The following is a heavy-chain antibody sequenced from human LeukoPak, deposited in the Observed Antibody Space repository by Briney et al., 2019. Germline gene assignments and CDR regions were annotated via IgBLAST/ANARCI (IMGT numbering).Heavy chain of an antibody. D-gene: IGHD7-27*01. Sequence: PGGSLRLSCAASGFTFSSYSMNWVRQAPGKGLEWVSYISSSSSTIYYADSVKGRFTISRDNAKNSLYLQMNSLRAEDTAVYYCASMAQLGINYWGQGTLVTVSS. J-gene: IGHJ4*02. CDR1: GFTFSSYS. V-gene: IGHV3-48*01. CDR2: ISSSSSTI. CDR3: ASMAQLGINY.